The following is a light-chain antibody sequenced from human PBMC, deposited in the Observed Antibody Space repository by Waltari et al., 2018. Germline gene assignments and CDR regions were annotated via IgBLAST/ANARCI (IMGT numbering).Light chain of an antibody. CDR1: GSNVGRNY. Sequence: QSVVTQPPSASETPGQRVTISCSGSGSNVGRNYVTWYQQVPGTAPKVVIYRNDRRPAGVPDRFSGSKSGTSASLASSGLRSEDEADYYRAVWDDSVSGWVFGGGTKLTVL. CDR3: AVWDDSVSGWV. J-gene: IGLJ3*02. V-gene: IGLV1-47*01. CDR2: RND.